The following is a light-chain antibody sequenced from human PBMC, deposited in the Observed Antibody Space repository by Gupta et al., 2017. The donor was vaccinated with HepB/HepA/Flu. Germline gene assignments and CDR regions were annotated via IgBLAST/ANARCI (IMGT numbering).Light chain of an antibody. CDR3: QQYGSSTGVT. V-gene: IGKV3-20*01. J-gene: IGKJ3*01. CDR2: GAS. CDR1: QSVISNY. Sequence: EIVLTQSPDTVSLSPGERASLSCRASQSVISNYLAWYQQKPGQAPRLLIYGASSRATGIPDRFSGSGSGTDFTLTISRLEPEDFAVYFCQQYGSSTGVTFGPGTKVDIK.